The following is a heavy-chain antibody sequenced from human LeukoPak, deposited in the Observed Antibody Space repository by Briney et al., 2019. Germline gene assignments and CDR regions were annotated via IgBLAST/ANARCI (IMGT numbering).Heavy chain of an antibody. J-gene: IGHJ6*02. Sequence: SVTVSCKASGGTLSSYAISWVRQAPGQGLEWMGGIIPIFGTANYAQKFQGRVTITADESTSTAYMELSSLRSEDTAVYYCARDIVVVVAATPEHYYGMDVWGQGTTVTVSS. V-gene: IGHV1-69*13. CDR3: ARDIVVVVAATPEHYYGMDV. CDR2: IIPIFGTA. D-gene: IGHD2-15*01. CDR1: GGTLSSYA.